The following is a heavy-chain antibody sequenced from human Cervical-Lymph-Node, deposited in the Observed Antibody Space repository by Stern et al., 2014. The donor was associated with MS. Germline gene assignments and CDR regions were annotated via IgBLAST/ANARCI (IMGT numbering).Heavy chain of an antibody. D-gene: IGHD6-13*01. CDR2: IKPLFGTA. Sequence: QVQLGQSGAEVKRPESSVKVSCKASGGSLSTLDISWVRQAPGQGLEWVGEIKPLFGTANYAQKFKGRVTITADESTSTVYMELSSLKSEDTAIYFCARHQAGIAANWGQGTLVTVPS. CDR1: GGSLSTLD. CDR3: ARHQAGIAAN. V-gene: IGHV1-69*01. J-gene: IGHJ4*02.